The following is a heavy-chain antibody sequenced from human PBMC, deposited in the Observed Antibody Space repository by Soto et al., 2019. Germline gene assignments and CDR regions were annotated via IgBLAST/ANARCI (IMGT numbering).Heavy chain of an antibody. D-gene: IGHD2-21*02. Sequence: SETLSLTCTVSGGSISSSSYYWGWIRQPPGKGLEWIGSIYYSGSTYYNPSLKSRVTISVDTSKNQFSLKLRSVTAADTAVYYCARSIVVVTALDYWGQGTLVTVSS. CDR1: GGSISSSSYY. CDR2: IYYSGST. CDR3: ARSIVVVTALDY. V-gene: IGHV4-39*01. J-gene: IGHJ4*02.